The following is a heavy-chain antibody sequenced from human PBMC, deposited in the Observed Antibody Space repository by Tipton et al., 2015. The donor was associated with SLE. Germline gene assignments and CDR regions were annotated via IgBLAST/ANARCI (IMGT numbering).Heavy chain of an antibody. CDR3: ARDQIFGASWWFDP. J-gene: IGHJ5*02. D-gene: IGHD3-3*01. V-gene: IGHV4-59*11. CDR1: GDSISSHY. CDR2: IYYSGST. Sequence: TLSLTCTVSGDSISSHYWSWIRQPPGKGLEWIGYIYYSGSTNYNPSLKSRVTISVDTSKNQFSLKLSSVTAADTAVYYCARDQIFGASWWFDPWGPGTLVTVSS.